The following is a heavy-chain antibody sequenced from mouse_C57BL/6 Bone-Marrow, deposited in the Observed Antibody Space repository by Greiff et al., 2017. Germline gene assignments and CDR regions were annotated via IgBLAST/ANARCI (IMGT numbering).Heavy chain of an antibody. D-gene: IGHD1-1*01. Sequence: QVHVKQPGTELVKPGASVKLSCKASGYTFTSYWMHWVKQRPGQGLEWIGNINPSNGGTNYNEKFKSKATLTVDKSSSTAYMQLSSLTSEDSAVEDCARRGDYCGYYARDYWGQGTSVTVSS. V-gene: IGHV1-53*01. CDR3: ARRGDYCGYYARDY. CDR2: INPSNGGT. J-gene: IGHJ4*01. CDR1: GYTFTSYW.